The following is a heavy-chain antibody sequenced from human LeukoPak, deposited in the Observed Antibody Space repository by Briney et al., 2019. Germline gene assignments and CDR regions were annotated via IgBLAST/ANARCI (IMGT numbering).Heavy chain of an antibody. J-gene: IGHJ4*02. CDR2: IRYDGSNK. V-gene: IGHV3-30*02. Sequence: GGSLRLSCAASGFTFSSYGMHWVRQAPGKGLEWVAFIRYDGSNKYYADSVKGRFSISRDNSKNTLYLQMNSLRAEDTAVYYCAKDHGSGSYYLFDYWGQGTLVTVSS. CDR3: AKDHGSGSYYLFDY. CDR1: GFTFSSYG. D-gene: IGHD3-10*01.